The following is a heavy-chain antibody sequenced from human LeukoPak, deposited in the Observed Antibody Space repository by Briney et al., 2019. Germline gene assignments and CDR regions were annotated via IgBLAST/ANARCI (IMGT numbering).Heavy chain of an antibody. D-gene: IGHD3-3*01. CDR3: AKGDGLTVLGPTRY. CDR2: ISGDGGST. J-gene: IGHJ4*02. V-gene: IGHV3-43*02. CDR1: GFSFGDLA. Sequence: GGSLRLSCAASGFSFGDLAMHCVREAPGRGLEWVSLISGDGGSTYYADSVKGRFTISRDNSKNSLFLQMNSPRTGATALYYCAKGDGLTVLGPTRYWGQGTLVTVSS.